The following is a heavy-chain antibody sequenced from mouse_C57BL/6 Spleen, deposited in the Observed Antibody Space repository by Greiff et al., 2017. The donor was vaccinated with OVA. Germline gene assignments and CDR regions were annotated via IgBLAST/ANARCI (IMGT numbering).Heavy chain of an antibody. CDR1: GYTFTSYW. Sequence: QVQLQQPGAELVRPGSSVKLSCKASGYTFTSYWMDWVTQRPGQGLEWIGNIYPSDSETHYNQKFKDKATLTVDKSSSTAYMQLSSLTSEDSAVYYCASRIVTGYFDYWGQGTTLTVSS. CDR2: IYPSDSET. CDR3: ASRIVTGYFDY. D-gene: IGHD4-1*01. J-gene: IGHJ2*01. V-gene: IGHV1-61*01.